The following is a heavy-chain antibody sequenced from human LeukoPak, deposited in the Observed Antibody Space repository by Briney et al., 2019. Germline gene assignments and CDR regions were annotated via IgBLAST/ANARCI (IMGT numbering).Heavy chain of an antibody. D-gene: IGHD6-19*01. CDR3: ARGDGIAVAGTPLYGMDV. Sequence: PWASVKVSCKASGYTFTSYYMHWVRQAPGQGLEWMGIINPSGGSTSYAQKFQGRVTMTRDTSTSTVYMELSSLRSEDTAVYYCARGDGIAVAGTPLYGMDVWGQGTTVTVSS. CDR1: GYTFTSYY. V-gene: IGHV1-46*01. CDR2: INPSGGST. J-gene: IGHJ6*02.